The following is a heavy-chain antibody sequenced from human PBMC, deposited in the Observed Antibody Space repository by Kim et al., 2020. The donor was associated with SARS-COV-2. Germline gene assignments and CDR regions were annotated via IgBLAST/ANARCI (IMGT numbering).Heavy chain of an antibody. D-gene: IGHD1-26*01. J-gene: IGHJ5*02. CDR1: GYTFTSYA. Sequence: ASVKVSCKASGYTFTSYAMHWVRQAPGQRLEWMGWINAGNGNTKYSQKFQGRVTITRDTSASTAYMELSSLRSEDTAVYYCARGLIPWENWFDPWGQGTLVTVSS. CDR2: INAGNGNT. V-gene: IGHV1-3*01. CDR3: ARGLIPWENWFDP.